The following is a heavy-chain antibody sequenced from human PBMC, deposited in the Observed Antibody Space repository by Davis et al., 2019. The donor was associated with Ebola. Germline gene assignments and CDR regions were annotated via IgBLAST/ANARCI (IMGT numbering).Heavy chain of an antibody. D-gene: IGHD2-2*01. V-gene: IGHV3-30-3*01. CDR1: GFTFSSYA. Sequence: GESLKISCAASGFTFSSYAMHWVRQAPGKGLEWVAVISYDGSNKYYADSVKGRFTISRDNSKNTLYLQMNSLKTEDTAVYYCTRKTSKYQRTDYWGQGTLVTVSS. CDR2: ISYDGSNK. CDR3: TRKTSKYQRTDY. J-gene: IGHJ4*02.